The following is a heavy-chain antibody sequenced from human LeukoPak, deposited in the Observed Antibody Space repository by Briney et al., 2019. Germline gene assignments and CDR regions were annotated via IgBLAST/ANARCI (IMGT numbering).Heavy chain of an antibody. CDR2: ISAYNGNT. V-gene: IGHV1-18*01. CDR1: GYTFTSYG. D-gene: IGHD3-3*01. CDR3: ASSRVRLEWLLDHDAFDI. Sequence: GASVKVSCKASGYTFTSYGISWVRQAPGQGLEWMGWISAYNGNTNYAQKLQGRVTMTTDTSTSTAYMELRSLRSDDTAVYYCASSRVRLEWLLDHDAFDIWGQGTMVTVSS. J-gene: IGHJ3*02.